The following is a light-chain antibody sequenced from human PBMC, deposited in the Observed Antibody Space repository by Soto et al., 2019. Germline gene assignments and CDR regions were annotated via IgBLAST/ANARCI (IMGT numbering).Light chain of an antibody. CDR1: QPISSNY. Sequence: ELVLTQSPGPLSLSPGKRGTLSCRSSQPISSNYLAWYQQRPGQSPRLLIYGASSRDTGNPDRFSGRGSGTDFALTIRRLEPEDFAVYYCQHYGSSVPITFGHGTKVHMK. CDR2: GAS. CDR3: QHYGSSVPIT. V-gene: IGKV3-20*01. J-gene: IGKJ3*01.